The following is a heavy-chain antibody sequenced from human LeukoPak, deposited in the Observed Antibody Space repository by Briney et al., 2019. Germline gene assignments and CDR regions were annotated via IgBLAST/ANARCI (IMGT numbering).Heavy chain of an antibody. D-gene: IGHD3-22*01. CDR2: IYYSGST. V-gene: IGHV4-59*01. Sequence: NPSETLSLTCTASGGSISSYYWSWIRQPPGKGLEWIGYIYYSGSTNYNPSLKSRVTISVDTSKNQFSLKLSSVTAADTAVYYCARNPYYYDSSGSSDAFDIWGQGTMVTVSS. CDR1: GGSISSYY. J-gene: IGHJ3*02. CDR3: ARNPYYYDSSGSSDAFDI.